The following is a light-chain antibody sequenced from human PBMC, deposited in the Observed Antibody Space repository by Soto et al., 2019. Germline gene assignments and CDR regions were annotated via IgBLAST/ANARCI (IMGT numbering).Light chain of an antibody. CDR3: SSYTSSSALV. V-gene: IGLV2-14*01. Sequence: QSALTQPASVSGSPGQSITISCTGTSGGVGGYTSVSWYQHHPGRAPKFIIYAVSNRPSGVSHRFSGSKSGNTASLTIPELQAADEADYYCSSYTSSSALVFGGGTKVTVL. CDR1: SGGVGGYTS. CDR2: AVS. J-gene: IGLJ3*02.